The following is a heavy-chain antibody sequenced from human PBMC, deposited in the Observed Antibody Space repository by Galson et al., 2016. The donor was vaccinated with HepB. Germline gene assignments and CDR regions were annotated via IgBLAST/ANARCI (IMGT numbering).Heavy chain of an antibody. CDR1: GGSFRDYY. J-gene: IGHJ3*02. CDR3: ARGFNSFGSGSYNAFDI. CDR2: ISHTGST. Sequence: LSLTCVAYGGSFRDYYWTWIRQPPGKGLQWIGEISHTGSTAYNPSLKSRVTISIDTSKNHFSLKLSSVTAADTAIYYCARGFNSFGSGSYNAFDIWGQGTMVTVSS. V-gene: IGHV4-34*01. D-gene: IGHD1-26*01.